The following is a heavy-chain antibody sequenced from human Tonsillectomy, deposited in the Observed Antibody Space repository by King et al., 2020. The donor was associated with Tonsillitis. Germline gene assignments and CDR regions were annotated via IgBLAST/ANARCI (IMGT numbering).Heavy chain of an antibody. Sequence: VQLVESGAEVKKPGASVKVSCKASGYTFTSYGISWVRQALGQGLEWMGWISAYNGNTNYAQKLQGRVTMTTDTSTSTAYMELRSLRSDDTAVYYCARDFYYGSGGYYYGMDVWGQGTTVTVSS. V-gene: IGHV1-18*01. CDR1: GYTFTSYG. CDR3: ARDFYYGSGGYYYGMDV. CDR2: ISAYNGNT. D-gene: IGHD3-10*01. J-gene: IGHJ6*02.